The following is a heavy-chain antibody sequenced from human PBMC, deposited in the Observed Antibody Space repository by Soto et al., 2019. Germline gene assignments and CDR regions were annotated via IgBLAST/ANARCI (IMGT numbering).Heavy chain of an antibody. J-gene: IGHJ4*02. CDR3: ARARSRWVLFFDY. CDR2: IFYRGTT. CDR1: GGSISSGDTY. Sequence: QVQLQESGPGLVKPSQTLSLTCTVSGGSISSGDTYWSWIRQTAGKGLEWIGYIFYRGTTDYNPSLESRITISVDTSENQFSLKLTSVTAADTAVYYCARARSRWVLFFDYWGQGTLVTVSS. D-gene: IGHD1-26*01. V-gene: IGHV4-30-4*01.